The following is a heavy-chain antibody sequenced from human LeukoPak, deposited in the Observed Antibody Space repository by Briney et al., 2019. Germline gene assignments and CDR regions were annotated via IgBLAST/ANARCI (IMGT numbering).Heavy chain of an antibody. CDR1: GFTFDDYA. D-gene: IGHD3-22*01. Sequence: GGSLRLSCAASGFTFDDYAMHWVQQAPGKGLEWVSGINWNGGSTGYADSVKGRFTISRDNAKNSLYLQMNSLRAEDTALYYCARFNYYDSSGADYWGQGTLVTVSS. J-gene: IGHJ4*02. CDR2: INWNGGST. CDR3: ARFNYYDSSGADY. V-gene: IGHV3-20*04.